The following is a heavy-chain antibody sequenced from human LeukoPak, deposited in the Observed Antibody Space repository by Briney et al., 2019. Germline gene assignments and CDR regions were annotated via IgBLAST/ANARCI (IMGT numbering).Heavy chain of an antibody. CDR3: ARESLYCTNGVCYTRNYFDY. V-gene: IGHV1-69*01. J-gene: IGHJ4*02. CDR2: IIPIFGTA. CDR1: GGTFSSYA. Sequence: GSSVKVSCKASGGTFSSYAISWVRQAPGQGLEWMGGIIPIFGTANYAQKFQGRVTITADESTSTAYMELSSLRSEDTAVYYCARESLYCTNGVCYTRNYFDYWGQGTLVTVSS. D-gene: IGHD2-8*01.